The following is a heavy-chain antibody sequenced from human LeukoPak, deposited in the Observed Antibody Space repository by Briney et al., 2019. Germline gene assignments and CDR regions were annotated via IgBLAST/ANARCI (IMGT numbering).Heavy chain of an antibody. CDR1: GGSISGSTYY. V-gene: IGHV4-39*01. Sequence: PSETLSPTCTVSGGSISGSTYYWGWIRQPPGKGLEWIGSIYYSGSTYYSPSLKSRVTISADTSKNQFSLKLYSVTAADTAVYYCARTISAAPYYGMNVWGQGTTVTVSS. CDR2: IYYSGST. CDR3: ARTISAAPYYGMNV. D-gene: IGHD6-13*01. J-gene: IGHJ6*02.